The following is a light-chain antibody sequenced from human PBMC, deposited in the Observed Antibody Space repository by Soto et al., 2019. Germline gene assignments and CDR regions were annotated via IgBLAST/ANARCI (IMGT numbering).Light chain of an antibody. V-gene: IGLV2-14*01. CDR2: DVS. J-gene: IGLJ1*01. Sequence: QSALTQPASVSGSPGQSITISCTGTSSDVGGYNYVSWYQQHPGKAPKLMIYDVSNRPSGVSNRFSGSKSGNTASLTISGHQTEDEADYYCSSFTSSTTDVFGTGTKLTVL. CDR1: SSDVGGYNY. CDR3: SSFTSSTTDV.